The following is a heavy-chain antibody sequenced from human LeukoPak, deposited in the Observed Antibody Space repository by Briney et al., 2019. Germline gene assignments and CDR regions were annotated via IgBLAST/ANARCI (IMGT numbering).Heavy chain of an antibody. V-gene: IGHV1-2*02. D-gene: IGHD3-9*01. J-gene: IGHJ5*02. CDR2: INPNSGGT. Sequence: ASVKVSCKASGYTFTGYYMHWVRQAPGQGLEWMGWINPNSGGTNYAQKFQGRVTMTRDTSISTAYMELSRLRSDDTAVYYCARDRLAYYDILTGYQNWFDPWGQGTLVTVPS. CDR3: ARDRLAYYDILTGYQNWFDP. CDR1: GYTFTGYY.